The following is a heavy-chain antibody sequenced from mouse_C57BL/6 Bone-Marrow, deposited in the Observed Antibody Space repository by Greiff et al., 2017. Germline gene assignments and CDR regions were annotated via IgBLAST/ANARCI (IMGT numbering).Heavy chain of an antibody. CDR3: ARVGYYGSSLYAMDY. Sequence: QVQLQQSGAELARPGASVKLSCKASGYTFTSYGISWVKQRTGQGLEWIGEIYPRSGNTYYNEKFKGKATLTADKSSSTAYMELRSLTSEDSAVYFCARVGYYGSSLYAMDYWGQGTSVTVSS. J-gene: IGHJ4*01. CDR2: IYPRSGNT. CDR1: GYTFTSYG. D-gene: IGHD1-1*01. V-gene: IGHV1-81*01.